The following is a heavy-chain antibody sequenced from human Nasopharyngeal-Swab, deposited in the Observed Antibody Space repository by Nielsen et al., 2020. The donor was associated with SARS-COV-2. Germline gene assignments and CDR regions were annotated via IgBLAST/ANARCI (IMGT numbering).Heavy chain of an antibody. V-gene: IGHV4-31*03. J-gene: IGHJ3*02. Sequence: SETLSLTCTVSGGSISSGGYYWSWISQHPGKGLEWIGYIYYSGSTYYNPSLKSRVTISVDTSKNQFSLKLSSVTAADTAVYYCARAAITMIVVVSAFDIWGQGTMVTVSS. CDR2: IYYSGST. CDR1: GGSISSGGYY. CDR3: ARAAITMIVVVSAFDI. D-gene: IGHD3-22*01.